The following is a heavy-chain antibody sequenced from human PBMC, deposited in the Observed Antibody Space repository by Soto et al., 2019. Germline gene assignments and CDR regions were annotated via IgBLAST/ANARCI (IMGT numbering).Heavy chain of an antibody. V-gene: IGHV4-31*03. CDR1: GVSISTGGFY. Sequence: QVQLQESGPGLVQPSQTLSLSCSVSGVSISTGGFYWSWVRQHPEKGLEWIGYIYHSGNTDHNPSRKSRVATHLSPSQDHFSIKLTSVTAADTAVYFRAIGVRPSGDPGFWYFDCWGRGTLVSVSS. D-gene: IGHD1-1*01. CDR3: AIGVRPSGDPGFWYFDC. CDR2: IYHSGNT. J-gene: IGHJ2*01.